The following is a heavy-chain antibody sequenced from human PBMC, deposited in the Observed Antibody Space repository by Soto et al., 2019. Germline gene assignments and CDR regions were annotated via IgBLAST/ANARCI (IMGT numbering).Heavy chain of an antibody. CDR2: INHSGST. J-gene: IGHJ4*02. Sequence: SETLSLTCAVYGGSFSGYYWSWIRQPPGKGLEWIGEINHSGSTNYNPSLKSRVTISVDTSKNQFSLKLSSVTAADTAVYYCARGRDAGRAGRGYDYWGQGTLVTVSS. V-gene: IGHV4-34*01. CDR3: ARGRDAGRAGRGYDY. CDR1: GGSFSGYY. D-gene: IGHD3-10*01.